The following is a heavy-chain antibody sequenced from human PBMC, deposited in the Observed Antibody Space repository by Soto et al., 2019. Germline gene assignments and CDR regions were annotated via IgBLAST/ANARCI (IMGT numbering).Heavy chain of an antibody. CDR3: ASHIITIFGVVIIAVWFDP. CDR1: GGSISSSSYY. J-gene: IGHJ5*02. CDR2: IYYSGRT. D-gene: IGHD3-3*01. V-gene: IGHV4-39*01. Sequence: SETLSLTCTVSGGSISSSSYYWGWIRQPPGKRLEWIGSIYYSGRTYYNPSLKSRVTISVDTSKNQFSLKLSSVTAADTAVYYCASHIITIFGVVIIAVWFDPWGQGTLVTVSS.